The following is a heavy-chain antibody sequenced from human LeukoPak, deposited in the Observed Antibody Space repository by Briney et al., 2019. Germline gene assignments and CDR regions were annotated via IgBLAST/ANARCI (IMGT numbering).Heavy chain of an antibody. J-gene: IGHJ4*02. Sequence: GGSLRLSCAASGFTFSSYGMHWVRQAPGSGLEWVAVIWYDGSNKYYVDSVKGRFTVSRDNSKNTLYLQMNSLRAEDTAVYYCTRYNSLSALDYWGQGTLVTVSS. CDR1: GFTFSSYG. D-gene: IGHD6-6*01. CDR3: TRYNSLSALDY. V-gene: IGHV3-33*01. CDR2: IWYDGSNK.